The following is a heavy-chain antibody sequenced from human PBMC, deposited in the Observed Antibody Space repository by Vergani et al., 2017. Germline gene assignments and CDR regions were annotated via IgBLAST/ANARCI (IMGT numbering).Heavy chain of an antibody. CDR1: GYTFTAYG. CDR3: ARDFAGECNSDRCYTGGL. Sequence: QVQLVQSGAEMKKPGASVKVSCKASGYTFTAYGISWVRQAPGQGLEWLGWITAYNGDPKYTRRLQDRITLTTAPSTATVYLELRSLRSDDTAVYYCARDFAGECNSDRCYTGGLWGQGTLVTVSS. CDR2: ITAYNGDP. J-gene: IGHJ4*02. V-gene: IGHV1-18*01. D-gene: IGHD2/OR15-2a*01.